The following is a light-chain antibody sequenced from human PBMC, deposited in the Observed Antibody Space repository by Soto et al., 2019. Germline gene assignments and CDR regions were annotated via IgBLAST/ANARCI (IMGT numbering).Light chain of an antibody. CDR3: SSYTSSSTFLL. J-gene: IGLJ2*01. CDR1: SSDVGAYNY. Sequence: QSALTQPPSAAGSPGQSVTISCTGTSSDVGAYNYVSWYQQHPGRAPKLMIYEVSNRPSGVSNRFSGSKSGNAASLTISGLQAEDEADYYCSSYTSSSTFLLFGGGTKLTVL. V-gene: IGLV2-14*01. CDR2: EVS.